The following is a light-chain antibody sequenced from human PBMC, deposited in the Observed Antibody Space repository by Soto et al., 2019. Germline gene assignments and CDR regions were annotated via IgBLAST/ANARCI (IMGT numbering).Light chain of an antibody. Sequence: QSALTQPASVSGSPGQSITISCTGTSSDVGSYNLVSWYQQHPGKAPKLMIYEVSKRPSGVSNCFSGSKSGNTASLTISGLQAEDEADYYCCSYAGSSTFDVVFGGGTKLTVL. CDR2: EVS. V-gene: IGLV2-23*02. CDR1: SSDVGSYNL. CDR3: CSYAGSSTFDVV. J-gene: IGLJ2*01.